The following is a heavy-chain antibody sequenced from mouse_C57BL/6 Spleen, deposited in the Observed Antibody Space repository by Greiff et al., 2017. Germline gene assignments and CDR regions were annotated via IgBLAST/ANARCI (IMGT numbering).Heavy chain of an antibody. CDR1: GFTFSDYY. CDR3: ARELWGNYPFDY. V-gene: IGHV5-12*01. Sequence: EVQGVESGGGLVQPGGSLKLSCAASGFTFSDYYMYWVRQTPEKRLEWVAYISNGGGSTYYPDTVKGRFTISRDNAKNTLYLQMSRLKSGDTAMYYCARELWGNYPFDYWGHGTTLTVSS. CDR2: ISNGGGST. D-gene: IGHD2-1*01. J-gene: IGHJ2*01.